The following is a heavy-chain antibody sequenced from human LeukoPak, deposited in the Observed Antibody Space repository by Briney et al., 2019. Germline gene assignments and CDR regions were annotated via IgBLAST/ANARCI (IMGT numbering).Heavy chain of an antibody. V-gene: IGHV4-59*01. D-gene: IGHD3-10*01. CDR3: ARDNIRGVKS. CDR2: IYYSGTT. Sequence: SETLSLTCTVSGGSISSYYWSWIRQPPGKGLEWIGYIYYSGTTNYNPSLKSRVTISVDTSKNQFSLKLSSVTAADTAVYYCARDNIRGVKSWGQGTLVTVSS. J-gene: IGHJ4*02. CDR1: GGSISSYY.